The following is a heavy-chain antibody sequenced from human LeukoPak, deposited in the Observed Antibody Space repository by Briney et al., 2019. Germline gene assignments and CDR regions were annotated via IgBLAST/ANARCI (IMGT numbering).Heavy chain of an antibody. CDR1: GFTFSSYG. CDR3: ATGTTANAFDI. Sequence: PGGSLRLSCAASGFTFSSYGMHWVRQAPGKGLEWVAFIRYDGGNKYYADSVKGRFTISRDNAKNSLYLQMNSLRAEDTAVYYCATGTTANAFDIWGQGTMVTVSS. J-gene: IGHJ3*02. CDR2: IRYDGGNK. D-gene: IGHD1-14*01. V-gene: IGHV3-30*02.